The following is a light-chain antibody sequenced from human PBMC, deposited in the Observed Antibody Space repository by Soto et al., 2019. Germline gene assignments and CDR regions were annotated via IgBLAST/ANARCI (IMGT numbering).Light chain of an antibody. CDR1: QSASSSY. CDR2: GAS. CDR3: QQRSNS. J-gene: IGKJ4*01. Sequence: EIVLTQSPGTLSLSPGERATLSCRASQSASSSYLAWYQQKPGQAPRLLIYGASSRATGIPDRFSGSGSGTDFTLTISSLEPEDFAVYYCQQRSNSFGGGTKVDI. V-gene: IGKV3D-20*02.